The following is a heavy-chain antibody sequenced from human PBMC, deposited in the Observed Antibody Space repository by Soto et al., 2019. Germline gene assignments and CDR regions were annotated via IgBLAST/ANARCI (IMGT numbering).Heavy chain of an antibody. V-gene: IGHV3-23*01. D-gene: IGHD5-18*01. CDR3: AKVEGGDTAMAYFDY. Sequence: GGSLRLSCAASGFTFSSYAMSWVRQAPGKGLEWVSAISGSGGSTYYADSVKGRFTISRDNSKNTLYLQMNSLRAEDTAVYYCAKVEGGDTAMAYFDYWGQGTLVTVSS. CDR1: GFTFSSYA. CDR2: ISGSGGST. J-gene: IGHJ4*02.